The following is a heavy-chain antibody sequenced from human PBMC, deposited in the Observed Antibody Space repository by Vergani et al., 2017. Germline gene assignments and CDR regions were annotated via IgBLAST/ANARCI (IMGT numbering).Heavy chain of an antibody. CDR3: TRGGGVGATKYY. CDR2: ISGSGGST. Sequence: EVQLLESGGGLVQPGGSLRLSCAASGFTFSSYAMSWVRQAPGKGLEWVSAISGSGGSTYYADSVKGRFTISRDNSKNTLYLQMNSLRAEDTAVYYCTRGGGVGATKYYWGQGTLVTVSS. J-gene: IGHJ4*02. CDR1: GFTFSSYA. V-gene: IGHV3-23*01. D-gene: IGHD1-26*01.